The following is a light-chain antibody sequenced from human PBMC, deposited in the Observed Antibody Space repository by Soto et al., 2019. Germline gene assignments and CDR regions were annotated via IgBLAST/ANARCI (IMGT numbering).Light chain of an antibody. J-gene: IGKJ1*01. CDR1: QSISSF. Sequence: DVQMTQSPSSLSASVGDRFTISWRASQSISSFLNWYQQKPGTAARLLIYRASNVKSGVTPRFSGSGSGRDFTLTISSLRPEDAAMYFCQQSYSSPPWTFGQGTKVDIK. V-gene: IGKV1-39*01. CDR3: QQSYSSPPWT. CDR2: RAS.